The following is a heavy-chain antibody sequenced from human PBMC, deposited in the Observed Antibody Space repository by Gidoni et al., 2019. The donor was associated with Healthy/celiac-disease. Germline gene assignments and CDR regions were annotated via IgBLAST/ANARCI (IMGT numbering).Heavy chain of an antibody. V-gene: IGHV3-53*01. Sequence: EVQVVESGGGLIQPGGSLRLSCAASGFTVSSNHMTWVRQAPGKGLEWVSVIYSTGGTYYADSVKGRFTVSRDNSKNTLYLQMSSLRAEDTAFYYCAREGDGDLNYWGQGTLVTVSS. CDR3: AREGDGDLNY. D-gene: IGHD4-17*01. J-gene: IGHJ4*02. CDR2: IYSTGGT. CDR1: GFTVSSNH.